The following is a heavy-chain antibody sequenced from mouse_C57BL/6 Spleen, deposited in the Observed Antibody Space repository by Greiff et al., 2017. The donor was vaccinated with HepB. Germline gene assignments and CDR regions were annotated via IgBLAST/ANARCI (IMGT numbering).Heavy chain of an antibody. D-gene: IGHD4-1*02. V-gene: IGHV2-6-1*01. CDR3: ARHQLGRDYAMDY. Sequence: VQGVESGPGLVAPSQSLSITCTVSGFSLTSYGVHWVRQPPGKGLEWLVVIWSDGSTTYNSALKSRLSISKDNSKSQVFLKMNSLQTDDTAMYYCARHQLGRDYAMDYWGQGTSVTVSS. J-gene: IGHJ4*01. CDR1: GFSLTSYG. CDR2: IWSDGST.